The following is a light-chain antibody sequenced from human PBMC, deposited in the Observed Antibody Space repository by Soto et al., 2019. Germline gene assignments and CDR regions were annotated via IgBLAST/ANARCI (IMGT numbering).Light chain of an antibody. V-gene: IGLV2-23*02. Sequence: QSALNQPASVTGSTGQSIPISYKGTSSDVGSYNLVSWYQQHPGKAPKLMIYEVSKRPSGVSNRFSGSKSGNTASLTISGLQAEDEADYYCCSYAGSSTPLIFGTGTKVTVL. CDR1: SSDVGSYNL. J-gene: IGLJ1*01. CDR3: CSYAGSSTPLI. CDR2: EVS.